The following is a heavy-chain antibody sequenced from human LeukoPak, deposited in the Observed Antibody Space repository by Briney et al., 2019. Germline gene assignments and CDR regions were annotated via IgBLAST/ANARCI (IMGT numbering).Heavy chain of an antibody. CDR3: ASSGGSMTTVTFDYWYFDL. CDR2: ISSSSSTI. D-gene: IGHD4-17*01. J-gene: IGHJ2*01. V-gene: IGHV3-48*04. CDR1: GFTFSSYS. Sequence: GGSLRLSCAASGFTFSSYSMNWVRQAPGKGLEWVSCISSSSSTIYYADSVKGRFTISRDNAKNSLYLQMNSLRAEDTAVYYCASSGGSMTTVTFDYWYFDLWGRGTLVTVSS.